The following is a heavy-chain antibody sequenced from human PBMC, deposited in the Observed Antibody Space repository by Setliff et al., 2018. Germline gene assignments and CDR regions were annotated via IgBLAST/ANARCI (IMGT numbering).Heavy chain of an antibody. CDR3: ATVNQGGYHSIYWYFAP. CDR2: IIPTSGTT. CDR1: GGSFSNYP. Sequence: SVKVSCKASGGSFSNYPITWVRQAPGQGLEWMGRIIPTSGTTNYAQTLQGRVTFSADASTATAYMEVTSLRSEDTAVYYCATVNQGGYHSIYWYFAPWGRGTLVTVSS. J-gene: IGHJ2*01. D-gene: IGHD1-26*01. V-gene: IGHV1-69*13.